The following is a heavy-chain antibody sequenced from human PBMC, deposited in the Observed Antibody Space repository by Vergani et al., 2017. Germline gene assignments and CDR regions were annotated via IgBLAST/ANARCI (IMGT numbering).Heavy chain of an antibody. Sequence: EVQLVESGGGLVKPGGSLRLSCTASGFTFSSYSMNWVRQAPGKGLEWVSSISSSSGYIYYADSVKGRFTISRDNAKNTLYLQMNSLRAEDTAVYYCARLVVTGWYFDLWGRGTLVTASS. V-gene: IGHV3-21*01. J-gene: IGHJ2*01. CDR3: ARLVVTGWYFDL. D-gene: IGHD2-2*01. CDR1: GFTFSSYS. CDR2: ISSSSGYI.